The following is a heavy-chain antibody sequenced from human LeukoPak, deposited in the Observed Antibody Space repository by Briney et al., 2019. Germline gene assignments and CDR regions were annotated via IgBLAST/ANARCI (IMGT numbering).Heavy chain of an antibody. CDR2: ISGSGGST. D-gene: IGHD2-15*01. CDR1: GFTFSSYA. J-gene: IGHJ4*02. Sequence: PGGSLRLSCAASGFTFSSYAMSWVRQAPGKGLEWVSAISGSGGSTYYADSVKGRFTISRDNSKNTLYLQMNSLRAEDTAVCYCAKGSCSGGSCYPDYWGQGTLVTVSS. CDR3: AKGSCSGGSCYPDY. V-gene: IGHV3-23*01.